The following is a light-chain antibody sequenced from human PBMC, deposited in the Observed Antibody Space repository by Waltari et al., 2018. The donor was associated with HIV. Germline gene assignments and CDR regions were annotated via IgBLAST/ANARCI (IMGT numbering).Light chain of an antibody. Sequence: QSELTQPPSVPAAPGQRVTIPCPWRTPNPGAGYDLNWYQQVPGRAPKVVIYGNSKRPSGVPDRFSGSKSGSSASLVITGLQSEDEADYYCQSYDSNLSGLFGGGTKVTVL. CDR3: QSYDSNLSGL. CDR2: GNS. J-gene: IGLJ2*01. V-gene: IGLV1-40*01. CDR1: TPNPGAGYD.